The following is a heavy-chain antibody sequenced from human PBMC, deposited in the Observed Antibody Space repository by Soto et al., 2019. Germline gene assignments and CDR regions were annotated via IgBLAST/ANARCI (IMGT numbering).Heavy chain of an antibody. CDR3: ARQVSSAWPPYYYDMDV. J-gene: IGHJ6*02. CDR1: GGSIRSYY. V-gene: IGHV4-59*08. Sequence: SETLSLTCTVSGGSIRSYYWSWIRQPPGKGLEWIGYIYYSGSTNYNPSLKSRVTISVDTSKNQVSLKLSSVTAADTAMYFCARQVSSAWPPYYYDMDVWGQGTTVTVSS. D-gene: IGHD6-25*01. CDR2: IYYSGST.